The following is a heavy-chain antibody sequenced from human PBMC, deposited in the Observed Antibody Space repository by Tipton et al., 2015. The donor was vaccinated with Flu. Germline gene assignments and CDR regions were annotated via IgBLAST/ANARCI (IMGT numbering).Heavy chain of an antibody. CDR2: IIPNSGDT. J-gene: IGHJ4*02. V-gene: IGHV1-2*02. D-gene: IGHD1-26*01. CDR3: ARGSPTGATTNAPTYF. Sequence: QSEAEVKKPGASVKVSCRASGYTFSDYNMYWVRQAPGQGLEYMGWIIPNSGDTDPAQKFQGRVTLTRDTSISTAYMELRGLTFDDTAVYYCARGSPTGATTNAPTYFWGQGTLVTVSS. CDR1: GYTFSDYN.